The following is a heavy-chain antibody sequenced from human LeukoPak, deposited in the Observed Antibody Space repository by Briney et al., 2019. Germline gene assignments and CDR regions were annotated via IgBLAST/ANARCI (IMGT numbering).Heavy chain of an antibody. Sequence: SETLSLTCTVSGGSISSYYWSWIRQPVGKGLEWIGRIYTSGSTNYNPSLKSRVTMSVDTSKNQFSLKLSSVTAADTAVYYCARDHGIAAAGNWFDPWGQETLVTVSS. J-gene: IGHJ5*02. V-gene: IGHV4-4*07. CDR1: GGSISSYY. CDR3: ARDHGIAAAGNWFDP. D-gene: IGHD6-13*01. CDR2: IYTSGST.